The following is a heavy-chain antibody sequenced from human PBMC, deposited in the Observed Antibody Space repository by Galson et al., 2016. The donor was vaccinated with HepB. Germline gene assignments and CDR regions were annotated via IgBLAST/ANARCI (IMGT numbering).Heavy chain of an antibody. Sequence: SLRLSCAASGFTFGDYGLGWFRQAPGKGLEWVGFIRSKPYGGTTEYAASVRGRLFISRDDSKRIANLQMNSLKSEDTAVYYCARVGGLPGMAAAGEYYFDYWGRGALVTVSS. CDR1: GFTFGDYG. CDR3: ARVGGLPGMAAAGEYYFDY. D-gene: IGHD6-13*01. J-gene: IGHJ4*02. CDR2: IRSKPYGGTT. V-gene: IGHV3-49*03.